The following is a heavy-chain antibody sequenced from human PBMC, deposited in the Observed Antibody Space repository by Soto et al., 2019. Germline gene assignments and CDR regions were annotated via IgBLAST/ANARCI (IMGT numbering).Heavy chain of an antibody. CDR3: ARDGSGREYYYYMDV. CDR1: GFTFSSYW. D-gene: IGHD3-10*01. J-gene: IGHJ6*03. CDR2: IKQDGSEK. V-gene: IGHV3-7*01. Sequence: GGSLRLSCAASGFTFSSYWMSWVRQAPGKGLEWVANIKQDGSEKYYVDSVKGRFTISRDNAKNSLFLQMNSLRAEETAVYYCARDGSGREYYYYMDVWGKGTTVTVSS.